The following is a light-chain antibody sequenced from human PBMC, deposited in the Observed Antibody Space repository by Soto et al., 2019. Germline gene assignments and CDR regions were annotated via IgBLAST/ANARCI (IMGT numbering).Light chain of an antibody. CDR2: DAS. CDR3: QQRSNWPPIT. J-gene: IGKJ5*01. CDR1: QSVSIY. V-gene: IGKV3-11*01. Sequence: EIVLTQSPATLSLSPGERATLSCRASQSVSIYLAWYQQRPGQAPRLLIHDASHRAAGIPARFSGSGFGTDLTLTISSLEPEDAAVYYCQQRSNWPPITFGQGTRLEIK.